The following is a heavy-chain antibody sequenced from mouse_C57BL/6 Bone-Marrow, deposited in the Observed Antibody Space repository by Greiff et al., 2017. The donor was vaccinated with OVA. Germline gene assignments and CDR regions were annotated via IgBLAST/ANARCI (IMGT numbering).Heavy chain of an antibody. Sequence: EVKLQESGPGLVKPSKSLSLTCSVTGYSITSGYYWNWIRQFPGNKLEWMGYISYDGSNNYNPSLKNRISITRDTSKNQFFLKLKSVTTEDTATYYCARDYYGSYYFDYWGQGTTLTVSS. V-gene: IGHV3-6*01. CDR3: ARDYYGSYYFDY. CDR2: ISYDGSN. D-gene: IGHD1-1*01. J-gene: IGHJ2*01. CDR1: GYSITSGYY.